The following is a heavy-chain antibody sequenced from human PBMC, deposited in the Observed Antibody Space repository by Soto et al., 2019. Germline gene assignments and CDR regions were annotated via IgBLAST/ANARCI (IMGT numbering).Heavy chain of an antibody. V-gene: IGHV3-21*02. CDR2: ISSGSSYR. Sequence: DVQLVESGGGLVKPGGSLRLSCAASGFTFSIYTMNWVRQAPGKGLEWVSSISSGSSYRNYADSVEGRFTISRDDAKNSLYLQMSSLRAEDTAVYYCARDAYYYDSRGSLYFDYWGQGSLVTVSS. J-gene: IGHJ4*02. CDR1: GFTFSIYT. D-gene: IGHD3-22*01. CDR3: ARDAYYYDSRGSLYFDY.